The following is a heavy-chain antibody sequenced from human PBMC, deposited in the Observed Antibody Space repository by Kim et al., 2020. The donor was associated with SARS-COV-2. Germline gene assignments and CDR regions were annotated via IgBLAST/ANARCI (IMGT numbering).Heavy chain of an antibody. CDR3: ARDKLTGELDF. J-gene: IGHJ4*02. CDR2: IYSGGST. CDR1: GFTVSSNY. V-gene: IGHV3-66*01. D-gene: IGHD7-27*01. Sequence: GGSLRLSCAASGFTVSSNYMSWVRQDQGKGLEWVSVIYSGGSTYYADSVKGRFTISRDNSKNTLYLQMNSLRAEDTAVYYCARDKLTGELDFWGQGTLVTVAS.